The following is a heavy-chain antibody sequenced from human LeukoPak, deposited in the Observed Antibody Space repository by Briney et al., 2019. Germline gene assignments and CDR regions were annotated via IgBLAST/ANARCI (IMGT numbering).Heavy chain of an antibody. J-gene: IGHJ4*02. D-gene: IGHD6-6*01. CDR1: GGSISSSSYY. Sequence: SETLSLTCTVSGGSISSSSYYWGWIRQPPGKGLEWIGSIYYSGSTYYNPSLKSRVTISVDTSKNQFSLKLSSVTAADTAVYYCARSSIAARQVGLFDYWGQGTLVTVSS. V-gene: IGHV4-39*07. CDR2: IYYSGST. CDR3: ARSSIAARQVGLFDY.